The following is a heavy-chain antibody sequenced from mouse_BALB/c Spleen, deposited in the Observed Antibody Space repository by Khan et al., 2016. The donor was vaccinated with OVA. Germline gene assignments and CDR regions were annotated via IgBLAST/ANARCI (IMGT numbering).Heavy chain of an antibody. CDR1: GFTFTDYY. CDR3: ARAYYGSSSRDY. Sequence: EVELVESGGGLVQPGGSLRLSCATSGFTFTDYYMSWVRQPPGKALEWLGFIRNKANGYTTEYSASVKGRFTISRDNSQSILYLQMNTLKTEDSATYHCARAYYGSSSRDYWGQGTTLTVSS. V-gene: IGHV7-3*02. D-gene: IGHD1-1*01. J-gene: IGHJ2*01. CDR2: IRNKANGYTT.